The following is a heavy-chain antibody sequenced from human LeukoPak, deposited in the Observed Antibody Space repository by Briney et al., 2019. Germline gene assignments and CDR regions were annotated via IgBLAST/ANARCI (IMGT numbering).Heavy chain of an antibody. J-gene: IGHJ4*02. CDR3: ARTIVVVVAATYYFDY. CDR2: IYYSGST. V-gene: IGHV4-59*08. CDR1: GGSISSYY. D-gene: IGHD2-15*01. Sequence: PSETLSLTCAVYGGSISSYYWSWIRQPPGKGLEWIGYIYYSGSTNYNPSLKSRVTISVDTSKNQFSLKLSSVTAADTAVYYCARTIVVVVAATYYFDYWGQGTLVTVSS.